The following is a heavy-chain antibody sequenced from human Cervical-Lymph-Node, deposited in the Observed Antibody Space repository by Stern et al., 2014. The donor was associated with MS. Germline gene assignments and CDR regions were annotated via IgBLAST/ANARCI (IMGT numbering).Heavy chain of an antibody. CDR3: AREHYYDSTVYYPLFDC. V-gene: IGHV3-30-3*01. D-gene: IGHD3-22*01. Sequence: QVKLVESGGGVVQPGRSLRLSCVASGFTFINYAMHWVRQAPGTGLEWVALISYGGGDKYYADPVKGRFTISRDNSKNTLYLQMNSLRAEDTAVYYCAREHYYDSTVYYPLFDCWGQGTLVTVSS. J-gene: IGHJ4*02. CDR1: GFTFINYA. CDR2: ISYGGGDK.